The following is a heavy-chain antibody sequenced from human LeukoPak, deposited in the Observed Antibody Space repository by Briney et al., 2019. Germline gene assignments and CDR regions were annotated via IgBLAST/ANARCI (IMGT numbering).Heavy chain of an antibody. CDR2: IIPIFGTA. J-gene: IGHJ3*02. Sequence: SVKVSCKASGYTFTGYYMHWVRQAPGQGLEWMGGIIPIFGTANYAQKFQGRVTITADESTSTAYMELSSLRSEDTAVYYCARDWGIAVEDYAFDIWGQGTMVTVSS. CDR1: GYTFTGYY. CDR3: ARDWGIAVEDYAFDI. D-gene: IGHD6-19*01. V-gene: IGHV1-69*13.